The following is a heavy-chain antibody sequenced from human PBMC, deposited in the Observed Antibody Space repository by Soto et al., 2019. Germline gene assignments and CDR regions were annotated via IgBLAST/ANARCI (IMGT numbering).Heavy chain of an antibody. CDR2: IIPIFGTA. CDR3: ARVVDYDSSGAPRYFQH. Sequence: SVKVSCKASGGTFSSYAISWVRQAPGQGLEWMGGIIPIFGTANYAQKFQGRVTITADKSTSTAYMELSSLRSEDTAVYYCARVVDYDSSGAPRYFQHWGQGTLVTVSS. J-gene: IGHJ1*01. CDR1: GGTFSSYA. D-gene: IGHD3-22*01. V-gene: IGHV1-69*06.